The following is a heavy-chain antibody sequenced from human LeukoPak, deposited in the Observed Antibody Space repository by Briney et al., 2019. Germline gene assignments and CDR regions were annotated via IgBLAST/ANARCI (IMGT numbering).Heavy chain of an antibody. V-gene: IGHV1-46*01. Sequence: ASVKVSCKASGYTFTNYYIHWVRQAPGQRLECMGIINPSGGSTSYAQKFQGRVTMTRDMSTSTVYMELSSLRSEDTAVYYCARGSLSGSYYSYWGQGTLVTVSS. J-gene: IGHJ4*02. CDR3: ARGSLSGSYYSY. D-gene: IGHD1-26*01. CDR2: INPSGGST. CDR1: GYTFTNYY.